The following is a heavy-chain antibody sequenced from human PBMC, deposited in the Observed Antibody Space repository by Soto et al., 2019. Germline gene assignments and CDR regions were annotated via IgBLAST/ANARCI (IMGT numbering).Heavy chain of an antibody. Sequence: PGGSLRLSCAASGFTFSSCAMSWVRQAPGKGLEWVSTVTGSGSSTYYADSVKGRFTISRDNSKNTLYLQLNSLRAEDTAIYYCAKDRQFRSYYESAGHYNNWGQGTLVTVSS. V-gene: IGHV3-23*01. D-gene: IGHD3-10*01. J-gene: IGHJ4*02. CDR1: GFTFSSCA. CDR2: VTGSGSST. CDR3: AKDRQFRSYYESAGHYNN.